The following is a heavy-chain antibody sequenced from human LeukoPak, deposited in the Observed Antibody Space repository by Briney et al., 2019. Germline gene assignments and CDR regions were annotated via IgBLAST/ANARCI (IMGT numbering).Heavy chain of an antibody. Sequence: SETLSLTCTVSGGSISSYYWSWIRQPPGKGLEWIGYIFYIGSTHYNPSLKSRVTISLDTSKNQVSLKLTSVTAADTAVYYCATPKWGRGYWYFDLWGRGTLVTVSS. CDR2: IFYIGST. CDR3: ATPKWGRGYWYFDL. J-gene: IGHJ2*01. D-gene: IGHD7-27*01. CDR1: GGSISSYY. V-gene: IGHV4-59*01.